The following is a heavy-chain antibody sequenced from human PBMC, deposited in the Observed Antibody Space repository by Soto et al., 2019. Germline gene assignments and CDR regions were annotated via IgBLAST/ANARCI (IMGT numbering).Heavy chain of an antibody. CDR3: ARDSQQWLVIDY. J-gene: IGHJ4*02. Sequence: QVQLVESGGGVVQPGRSLRLSCAASGFTFSSYGMHWVRQPPGKGLEWVAVIWYDGSNKYYADSVKGRFTISRDNSENTLYLQMNSLRAEDSVVYYCARDSQQWLVIDYWGQGTLVTVSS. CDR2: IWYDGSNK. CDR1: GFTFSSYG. V-gene: IGHV3-33*01. D-gene: IGHD6-19*01.